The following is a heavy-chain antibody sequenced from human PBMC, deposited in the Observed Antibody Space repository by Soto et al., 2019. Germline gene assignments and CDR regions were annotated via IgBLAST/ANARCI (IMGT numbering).Heavy chain of an antibody. CDR3: ARGGRVPAAMAYYYYYYGMDV. D-gene: IGHD2-2*01. CDR2: ISSSSSYM. J-gene: IGHJ6*02. Sequence: GGTLRVSCAAAGFAFRRYSINWVRQAPGKGLDGVSSISSSSSYMYYADSVKGRFTISRDNAKNSLYLQMNSLRAEDTAVYYCARGGRVPAAMAYYYYYYGMDVWGQGTTVLVSS. V-gene: IGHV3-21*01. CDR1: GFAFRRYS.